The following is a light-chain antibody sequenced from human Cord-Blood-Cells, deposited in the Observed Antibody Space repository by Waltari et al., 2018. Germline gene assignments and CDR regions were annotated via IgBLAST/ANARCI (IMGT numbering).Light chain of an antibody. Sequence: ELVLTHSPATLSLSPGERATLPCRASQRVSSSYLAWYQQKPGQAPRLLIYGASSRATGIPDRFSGSGSGTDFTLTISRLEPEDFAVYYCQQYGSSVWTFGQGTKVEIK. V-gene: IGKV3-20*01. CDR1: QRVSSSY. CDR2: GAS. J-gene: IGKJ1*01. CDR3: QQYGSSVWT.